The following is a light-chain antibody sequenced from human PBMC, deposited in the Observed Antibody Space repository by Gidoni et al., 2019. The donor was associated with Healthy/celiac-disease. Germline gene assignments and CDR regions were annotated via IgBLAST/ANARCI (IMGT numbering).Light chain of an antibody. CDR2: KAS. CDR1: QSISSW. V-gene: IGKV1-5*03. J-gene: IGKJ1*01. Sequence: DIQMTQSPPTLSAFVGDRVTITCRASQSISSWLAWYQQNPGKAPKLLISKASTLESGVPSRFSGSGAGTEFALTIRSLQPDDFATYYCKQYSSYSWTFXXXTKVEIK. CDR3: KQYSSYSWT.